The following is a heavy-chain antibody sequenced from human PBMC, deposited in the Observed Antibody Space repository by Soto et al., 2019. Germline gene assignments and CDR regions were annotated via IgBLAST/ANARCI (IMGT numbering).Heavy chain of an antibody. J-gene: IGHJ4*02. CDR2: VSDSGSST. CDR1: GFTFSNYV. V-gene: IGHV3-23*01. CDR3: AKDVYSTRGYIVY. Sequence: EVQLLESGGGLVEPGGSLRLSCAASGFTFSNYVMSWVRQAPGKGLEWASGVSDSGSSTLYADSVKGRFTISRDNSKNTRYLQKNRLRADDTALDYWAKDVYSTRGYIVYWGQVTLVTVSS. D-gene: IGHD2-15*01.